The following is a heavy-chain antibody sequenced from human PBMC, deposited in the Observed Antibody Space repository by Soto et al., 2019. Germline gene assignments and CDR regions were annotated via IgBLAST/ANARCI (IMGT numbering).Heavy chain of an antibody. CDR2: IYYSGST. Sequence: LSLTCTVSGGSISSYYWSWIRQPPGKGLEWIGYIYYSGSTNYNPSLKSRVTISVDTSKNQFSLKLSSVTAADTAVYYCARRRIVGAADFDYWGQGTLVTVSS. CDR3: ARRRIVGAADFDY. D-gene: IGHD1-26*01. J-gene: IGHJ4*02. CDR1: GGSISSYY. V-gene: IGHV4-59*01.